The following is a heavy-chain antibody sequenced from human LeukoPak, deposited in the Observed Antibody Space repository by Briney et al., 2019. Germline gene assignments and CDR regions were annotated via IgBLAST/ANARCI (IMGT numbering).Heavy chain of an antibody. D-gene: IGHD4-17*01. V-gene: IGHV3-7*04. Sequence: PGGSLGLSCAASGXTFSSYWMSWVRQAPGKGLEWVANIKQDGSEKYYVDSVKGRFTISRDNAKNSLYLQMNSLRAEDTAVYYCARTSYGAGDYWGQGTLVTVSS. CDR2: IKQDGSEK. J-gene: IGHJ4*02. CDR1: GXTFSSYW. CDR3: ARTSYGAGDY.